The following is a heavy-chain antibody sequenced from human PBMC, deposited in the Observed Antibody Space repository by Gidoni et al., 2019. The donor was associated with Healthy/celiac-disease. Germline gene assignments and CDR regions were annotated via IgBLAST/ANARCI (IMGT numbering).Heavy chain of an antibody. CDR3: ARGVDTMIVVEAGYGMDV. J-gene: IGHJ6*02. D-gene: IGHD3-22*01. CDR2: ISSSIIYI. V-gene: IGHV3-21*01. CDR1: GFTFSSYS. Sequence: EGQLVESGGGLVKPGGSLSLSCAASGFTFSSYSMNWVRQAPGKGLELVSSISSSIIYIYYADSVKGRFTISRDNAKNSLYLQMNSLRAEDTAVYYCARGVDTMIVVEAGYGMDVWGQGTTVTVSS.